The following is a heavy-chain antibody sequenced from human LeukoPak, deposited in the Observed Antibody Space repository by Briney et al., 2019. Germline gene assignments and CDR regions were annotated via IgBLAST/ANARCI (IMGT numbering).Heavy chain of an antibody. CDR1: GFTFSSYA. Sequence: GSLRLSCAASGFTFSSYAMHWVRQAPGRGLEWVAVISYDGSNKYYADSVKGRFTISRDNSKNTLYLQMNSLRAEDTAVYYCARDLWFGELSTFDPWGQGTLVTVSS. CDR2: ISYDGSNK. V-gene: IGHV3-30-3*01. J-gene: IGHJ5*02. D-gene: IGHD3-10*01. CDR3: ARDLWFGELSTFDP.